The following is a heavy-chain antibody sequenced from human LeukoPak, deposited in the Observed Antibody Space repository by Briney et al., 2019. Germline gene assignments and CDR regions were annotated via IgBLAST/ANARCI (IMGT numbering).Heavy chain of an antibody. V-gene: IGHV3-7*01. Sequence: PGGSLRLFCAASGFTFTTYWMAWVRQAPGKGLEWVANIKGDESARHQADSVKGRFTISRDNTQNSVYLQMSSLRGKDTAVYYCARDVGGSLDYWGQGTLVTVSS. CDR2: IKGDESAR. CDR3: ARDVGGSLDY. D-gene: IGHD1-26*01. CDR1: GFTFTTYW. J-gene: IGHJ4*02.